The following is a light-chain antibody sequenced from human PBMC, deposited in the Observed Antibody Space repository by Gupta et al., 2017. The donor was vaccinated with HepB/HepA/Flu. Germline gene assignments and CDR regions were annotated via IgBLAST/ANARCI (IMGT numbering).Light chain of an antibody. V-gene: IGLV2-14*03. CDR2: DVN. CDR3: SSFTSTTTTLVV. Sequence: QSALPQPASVSGSPGQSITISCTGTSSDVGGYNSVAWYQQYSGKAPKLLIYDVNVRPSGISTRFSGSKSGNSASLTISGLQTEDEADYFCSSFTSTTTTLVVFGGGTKLTVL. J-gene: IGLJ2*01. CDR1: SSDVGGYNS.